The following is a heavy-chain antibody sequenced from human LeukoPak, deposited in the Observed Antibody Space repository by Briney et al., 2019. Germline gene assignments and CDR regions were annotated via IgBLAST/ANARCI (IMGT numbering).Heavy chain of an antibody. CDR2: IYYSGST. V-gene: IGHV4-39*01. CDR1: GGSISSSSYY. J-gene: IGHJ4*02. D-gene: IGHD6-13*01. Sequence: SETLSLTCTVSGGSISSSSYYWGWIRQPPGKGLEWIGSIYYSGSTYYNPSLKSRVTISVDTSKNQFSLKLSSVTAADTAVYYCARGGGSNNWYWVDYWGQGTLVTVSS. CDR3: ARGGGSNNWYWVDY.